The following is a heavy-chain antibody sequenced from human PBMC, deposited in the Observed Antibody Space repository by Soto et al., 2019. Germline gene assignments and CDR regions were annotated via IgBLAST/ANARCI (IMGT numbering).Heavy chain of an antibody. D-gene: IGHD5-18*01. J-gene: IGHJ4*02. Sequence: GESLKIPCKGSGYSFAGYWITWVLQKSGKGLEWVGRIDPSDSQTYYSPSFRGHVTISATKSITTVFLQWSSLRASDTAMYYCARQIYGSDTGPNFQYYFDSWGQGTPVTVSS. CDR3: ARQIYGSDTGPNFQYYFDS. CDR1: GYSFAGYW. CDR2: IDPSDSQT. V-gene: IGHV5-10-1*01.